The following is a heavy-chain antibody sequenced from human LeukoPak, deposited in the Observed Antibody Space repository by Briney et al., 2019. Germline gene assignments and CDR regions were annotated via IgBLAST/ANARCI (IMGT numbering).Heavy chain of an antibody. J-gene: IGHJ4*02. CDR2: ISWNSGNI. Sequence: PGRSLRLSCAASGFTFDDYSMHWVRQAPGKGLEWVSGISWNSGNIGYADSVKGRFTISRDNTKNSLYLQMNTLRPEDTAFYYCTKDRYSSSWYYFDFWGQGALVIVSS. CDR3: TKDRYSSSWYYFDF. V-gene: IGHV3-9*01. D-gene: IGHD6-13*01. CDR1: GFTFDDYS.